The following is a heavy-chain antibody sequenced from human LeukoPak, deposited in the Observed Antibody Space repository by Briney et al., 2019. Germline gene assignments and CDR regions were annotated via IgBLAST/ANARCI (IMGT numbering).Heavy chain of an antibody. Sequence: NWIRQPPGKGLEWIGYIYHSGSTYYNPSLKSRVTISVDRSKNQFSLKLSSVTAADTAVYYCARGPNSSSWFDAFDIWGQGTMVTVSS. D-gene: IGHD6-13*01. CDR2: IYHSGST. V-gene: IGHV4-30-2*01. J-gene: IGHJ3*02. CDR3: ARGPNSSSWFDAFDI.